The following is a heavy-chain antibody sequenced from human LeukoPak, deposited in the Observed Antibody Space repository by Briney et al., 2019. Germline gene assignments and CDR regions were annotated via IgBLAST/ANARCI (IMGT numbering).Heavy chain of an antibody. Sequence: GESLKISCKGSGYRFTTYWIGWVRQMPGEGLERMGIIYPGDSETRYSPSFQGQVTISADKSISTAYLQWSSLKTSDTAMYYCARSYYDSSGYLTDNYFYYMDVWGKGTTVTVSS. CDR2: IYPGDSET. V-gene: IGHV5-51*01. J-gene: IGHJ6*03. CDR3: ARSYYDSSGYLTDNYFYYMDV. CDR1: GYRFTTYW. D-gene: IGHD3-22*01.